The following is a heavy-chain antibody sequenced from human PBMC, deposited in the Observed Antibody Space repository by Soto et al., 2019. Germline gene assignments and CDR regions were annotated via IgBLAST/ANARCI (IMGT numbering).Heavy chain of an antibody. CDR3: AKGGYSGYLDY. J-gene: IGHJ4*02. V-gene: IGHV4-59*01. Sequence: SETLSLTCTVSGGSISIYYWSWIRQPPGKGLEWIGYFYYSGSTNYNPSLKSRVTISADTSKNQFSLRLSSVTAADTAVYYCAKGGYSGYLDYWGQGTLVTVSS. D-gene: IGHD5-12*01. CDR1: GGSISIYY. CDR2: FYYSGST.